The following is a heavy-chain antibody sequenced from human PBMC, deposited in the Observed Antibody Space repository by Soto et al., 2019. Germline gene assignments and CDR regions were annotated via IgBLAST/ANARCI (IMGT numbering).Heavy chain of an antibody. Sequence: GESLKISCKGSGYSFTSYWIGWVRQMPGKGLEWMGIIYPGDSDTRYSPSFQGQVTISADKSISTAYLQWSSLKASDTAMYYCARRVRSCSGGSCYSDPFYYYYYYMDVWGKGTTVTVSS. CDR1: GYSFTSYW. CDR3: ARRVRSCSGGSCYSDPFYYYYYYMDV. D-gene: IGHD2-15*01. J-gene: IGHJ6*03. V-gene: IGHV5-51*01. CDR2: IYPGDSDT.